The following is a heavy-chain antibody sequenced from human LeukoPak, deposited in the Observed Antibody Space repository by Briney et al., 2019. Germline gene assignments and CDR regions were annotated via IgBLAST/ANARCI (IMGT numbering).Heavy chain of an antibody. CDR3: ARLLQGVAGTWGY. J-gene: IGHJ4*02. CDR1: GYSFTTCW. V-gene: IGHV5-51*01. D-gene: IGHD6-19*01. CDR2: IYPGDSDT. Sequence: GESLKISCKASGYSFTTCWIAWVRQMPGKGLEWMGMIYPGDSDTRYSPSFQGQITISVDKSISIAYLQWSSLKASDTAMYYCARLLQGVAGTWGYWGQGTLVTV.